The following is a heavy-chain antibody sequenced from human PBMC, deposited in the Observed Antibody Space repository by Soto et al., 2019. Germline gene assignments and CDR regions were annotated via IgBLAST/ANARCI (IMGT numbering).Heavy chain of an antibody. CDR1: GCSFSSYV. D-gene: IGHD1-1*01. Sequence: GGSLRLSCAASGCSFSSYVMHWVRQAPGTGLVWVSRVDADGSGTTYAGSVKGRFSISRDNAKNTVSLQMNNLRAEDTAVYYCAGASGWKFDYWGLGVLVTVSS. V-gene: IGHV3-74*01. CDR3: AGASGWKFDY. CDR2: VDADGSGT. J-gene: IGHJ4*02.